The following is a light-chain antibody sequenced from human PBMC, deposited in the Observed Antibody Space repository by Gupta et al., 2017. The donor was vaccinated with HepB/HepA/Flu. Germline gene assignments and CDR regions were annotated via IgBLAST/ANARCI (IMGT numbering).Light chain of an antibody. Sequence: QSALTQPDSVSGSPGQSITISCTGTRSDVGSYNLVSWYQQHPGKAPKLMIYEVNKWTSGVSNRFSGSKSGNTASLTISGLQAEDEADYYCCSYASTTVVFGGGTKLTVL. CDR3: CSYASTTVV. J-gene: IGLJ2*01. CDR1: RSDVGSYNL. V-gene: IGLV2-23*02. CDR2: EVN.